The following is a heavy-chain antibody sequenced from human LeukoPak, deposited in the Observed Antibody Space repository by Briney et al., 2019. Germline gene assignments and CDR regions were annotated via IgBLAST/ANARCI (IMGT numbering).Heavy chain of an antibody. V-gene: IGHV1-18*04. J-gene: IGHJ4*02. CDR2: ISAYNGNT. Sequence: ASVKVSCKASGYTFTIYGISWVRQAPGQGLERMGWISAYNGNTNYAQKLQGRVTMTTDTSTSTAYMELRSLRSDDTAVYYCARDRVYYGSGSYSSFDYWGQGTLVTVSS. D-gene: IGHD3-10*01. CDR1: GYTFTIYG. CDR3: ARDRVYYGSGSYSSFDY.